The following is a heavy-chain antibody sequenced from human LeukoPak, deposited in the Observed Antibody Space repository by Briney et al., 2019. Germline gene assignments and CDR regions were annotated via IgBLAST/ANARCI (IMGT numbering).Heavy chain of an antibody. Sequence: SETLSLTCTVSGGSISSGDYYWSWIRQPPGKGLEWIGYIYYSGSTYYNPSLKSRVTISVDTSKNQFSLKLSSVTAADTAVYCCARARGSFEGAFDIWGQGTMVTVSS. J-gene: IGHJ3*02. CDR3: ARARGSFEGAFDI. V-gene: IGHV4-30-4*08. CDR2: IYYSGST. CDR1: GGSISSGDYY. D-gene: IGHD1-26*01.